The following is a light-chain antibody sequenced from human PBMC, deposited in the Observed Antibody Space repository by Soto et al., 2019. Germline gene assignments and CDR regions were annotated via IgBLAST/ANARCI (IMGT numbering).Light chain of an antibody. CDR2: GAS. CDR1: QSVSSN. V-gene: IGKV3-15*01. J-gene: IGKJ1*01. CDR3: QQFHGSPRT. Sequence: EIVMTQPPATLSVSPGERATLSCRASQSVSSNLAWYQQKPGQAPRLLIYGASTRATGIPARFSGSGSGTEFTLTISRLEAEDFAVYYCQQFHGSPRTFGQGTKVDI.